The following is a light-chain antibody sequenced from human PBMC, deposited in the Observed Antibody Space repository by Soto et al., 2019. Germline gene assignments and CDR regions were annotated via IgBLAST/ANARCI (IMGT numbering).Light chain of an antibody. CDR2: DAS. V-gene: IGKV1-33*01. Sequence: DIQMTQSPSSLSASVGDRVTITCQASQDISNYFNWYQQKTGRAPKLLIYDASSLESGVSSRFSGSGSGTDFTFTISSLQPEDFATYYCQQYDSSPLTFGQGTRLEIK. CDR1: QDISNY. CDR3: QQYDSSPLT. J-gene: IGKJ5*01.